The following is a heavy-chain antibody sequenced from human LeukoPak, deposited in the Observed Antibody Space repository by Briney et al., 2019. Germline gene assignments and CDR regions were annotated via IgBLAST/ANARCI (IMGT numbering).Heavy chain of an antibody. J-gene: IGHJ4*02. CDR1: GGSISSGGYY. D-gene: IGHD3-22*01. Sequence: SETLSLTCTVSGGSISSGGYYWSWIRQHPGKGLEWIGYIYYSGSTYYNPSLKSRVTISVDTSKNQFSLKLSSVTAADTAVYYCARLHPLTDYYDSSGYYEDYWGQGTLVTVSS. CDR2: IYYSGST. V-gene: IGHV4-31*03. CDR3: ARLHPLTDYYDSSGYYEDY.